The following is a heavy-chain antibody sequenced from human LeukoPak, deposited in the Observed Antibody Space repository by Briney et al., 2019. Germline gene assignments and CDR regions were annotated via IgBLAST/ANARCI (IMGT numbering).Heavy chain of an antibody. V-gene: IGHV4-59*01. CDR1: GGSISGYY. Sequence: SETLSLTCIVSGGSISGYYWSWIRQPPGKGLEWIGCIYYSGSTNYNPSLKSRVTISVDTSKNQFSLKLSSVTAADTAVYYCARVIAAADHFDYWGQGTLVTVSS. J-gene: IGHJ4*02. CDR2: IYYSGST. CDR3: ARVIAAADHFDY. D-gene: IGHD6-13*01.